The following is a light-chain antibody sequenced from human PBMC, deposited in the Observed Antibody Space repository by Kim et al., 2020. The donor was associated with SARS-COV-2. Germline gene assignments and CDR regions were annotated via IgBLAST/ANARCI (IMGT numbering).Light chain of an antibody. V-gene: IGKV1-8*01. Sequence: SASTGDRVTITCRASQGISSYLAWYQQKPGKAPKLLIYAASTLQSGVPSRFSGSGSGTDFTLTISCLQSEDFATYYCQQYYSYGTFGQGTKVEIK. CDR1: QGISSY. CDR3: QQYYSYGT. CDR2: AAS. J-gene: IGKJ1*01.